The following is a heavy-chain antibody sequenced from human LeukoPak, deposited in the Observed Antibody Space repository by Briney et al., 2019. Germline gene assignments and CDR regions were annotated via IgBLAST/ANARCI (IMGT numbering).Heavy chain of an antibody. D-gene: IGHD3-10*01. J-gene: IGHJ5*02. CDR2: ISGSGGST. CDR1: GFTFSSYG. Sequence: GGSLRLSCAASGFTFSSYGMSWVRQAPGKGLEWVSAISGSGGSTYYADSVKGRFSISRDNSKNTLYLQMNSLRAEDTAVYYCAKGMVTMVRGVIITPWWFDPWGQGTLVTVSS. CDR3: AKGMVTMVRGVIITPWWFDP. V-gene: IGHV3-23*01.